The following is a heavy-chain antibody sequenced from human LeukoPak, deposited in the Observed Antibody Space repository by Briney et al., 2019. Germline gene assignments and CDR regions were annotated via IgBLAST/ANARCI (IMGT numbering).Heavy chain of an antibody. V-gene: IGHV4-39*07. CDR3: AGNCSSTSCDSRNWFDP. CDR1: SGSLTSISYC. CDR2: IYYSGSI. Sequence: SETLSLTCTVASGSLTSISYCWGWIRQPPGNGLEWFGSIYYSGSIYYNPSLKSRVTMTVHTSQNQLSLKVSAVTTAHTAVYHCAGNCSSTSCDSRNWFDPWGQGTLVTVSS. D-gene: IGHD2-2*02. J-gene: IGHJ5*02.